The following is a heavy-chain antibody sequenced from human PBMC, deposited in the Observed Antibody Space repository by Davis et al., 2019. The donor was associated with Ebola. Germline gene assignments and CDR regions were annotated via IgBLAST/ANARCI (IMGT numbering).Heavy chain of an antibody. V-gene: IGHV3-7*03. CDR1: GFSVSTNY. CDR3: VRDATRGGDFDY. CDR2: INEDGSAK. Sequence: PGGSLRLSCAASGFSVSTNYMTWIRQAPGLGLEWLANINEDGSAKYYLDSVRGRFTISRDNAKNSLYLRMNSLRDEDTALYYCVRDATRGGDFDYWGQGTLVTVSS. D-gene: IGHD2-15*01. J-gene: IGHJ4*02.